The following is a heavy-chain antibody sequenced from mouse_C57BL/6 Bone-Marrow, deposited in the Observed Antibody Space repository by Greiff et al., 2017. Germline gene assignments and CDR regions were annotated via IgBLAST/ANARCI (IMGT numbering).Heavy chain of an antibody. Sequence: VQVVESGPGLVQPSQSLSITCTVSGFSLTSSGVHWVRQSPGKGLEWLGVLWRGGSTDYNAAFMSRLSITKDNSKSQVFFKMNSLQADDTAICYCALHYYGSSFDYWGQGTTLTVAA. D-gene: IGHD1-1*01. V-gene: IGHV2-5*01. CDR1: GFSLTSSG. CDR2: LWRGGST. CDR3: ALHYYGSSFDY. J-gene: IGHJ2*01.